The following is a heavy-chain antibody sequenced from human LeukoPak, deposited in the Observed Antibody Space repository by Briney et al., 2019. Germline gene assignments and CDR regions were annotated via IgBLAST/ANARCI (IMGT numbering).Heavy chain of an antibody. CDR1: GFTFRSHG. J-gene: IGHJ4*02. CDR3: AKSVVVITFRFDD. CDR2: IWYDGSNE. D-gene: IGHD2-15*01. Sequence: SGGSLRLSCAASGFTFRSHGMHWVRQAPGKGLEWVAGIWYDGSNEDYADSVKGRFTISRDNSKNMVYLQMNSLRADDTAIYYCAKSVVVITFRFDDWGQGALVTVSS. V-gene: IGHV3-33*06.